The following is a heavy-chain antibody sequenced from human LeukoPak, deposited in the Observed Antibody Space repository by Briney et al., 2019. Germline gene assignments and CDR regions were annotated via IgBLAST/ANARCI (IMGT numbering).Heavy chain of an antibody. CDR2: IFYRRTT. D-gene: IGHD7-27*01. J-gene: IGHJ4*02. CDR1: GGSFTSGGYY. V-gene: IGHV4-31*03. Sequence: SHTLSLTCNMPGGSFTSGGYYWSWIRQHPGKGLERLGNIFYRRTTYYNPSLKCRVIISVDASKNQFSLRLNSVIAADTAVYYCARDVRGLGKIDYWGQGTLVTVSS. CDR3: ARDVRGLGKIDY.